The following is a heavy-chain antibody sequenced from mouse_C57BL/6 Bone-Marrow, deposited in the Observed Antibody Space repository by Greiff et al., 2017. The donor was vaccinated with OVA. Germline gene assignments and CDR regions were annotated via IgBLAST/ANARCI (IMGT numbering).Heavy chain of an antibody. J-gene: IGHJ4*01. CDR2: IHPNSGST. D-gene: IGHD1-1*01. CDR3: ARRCIYYYGRSCFFYAMDD. V-gene: IGHV1-64*01. Sequence: QVQLQQPGAELVKPGASVKLSCKASGYTFTSYWMHWVKQRPGQGLEWIGMIHPNSGSTNYNEKFKSKATLTVDKSSSTAYMQLSSLTSEDSAVYYCARRCIYYYGRSCFFYAMDDWGKGTSVTVSS. CDR1: GYTFTSYW.